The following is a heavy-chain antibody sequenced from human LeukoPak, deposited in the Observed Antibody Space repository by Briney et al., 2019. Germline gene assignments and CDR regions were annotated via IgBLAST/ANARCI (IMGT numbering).Heavy chain of an antibody. V-gene: IGHV3-48*03. CDR2: ISSSGSTI. CDR1: GFTFSSYE. D-gene: IGHD3-10*02. J-gene: IGHJ6*04. CDR3: AELGITMIGGV. Sequence: GGSLRLSCAASGFTFSSYEMNWVRQAPGKVLEWVSYISSSGSTIYYADSVKGRFTISRDNAKNSLYLQMDSLRAEDTAVYYCAELGITMIGGVWGKGTTVTISS.